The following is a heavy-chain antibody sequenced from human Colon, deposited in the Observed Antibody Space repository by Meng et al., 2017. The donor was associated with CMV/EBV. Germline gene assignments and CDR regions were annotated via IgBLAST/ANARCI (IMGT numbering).Heavy chain of an antibody. V-gene: IGHV3-48*04. D-gene: IGHD6-6*01. J-gene: IGHJ3*02. CDR1: GFTFSSYS. Sequence: GGSLRFSCAASGFTFSSYSMNWVRQAPGKGLQWVSYIGSSSTMYYADSVKGRFTISRDNAKNSLYLQMNSLRAEDTAVYYCAREYSSSSGRRAFDIWGQGTMVTVSS. CDR2: IGSSSTM. CDR3: AREYSSSSGRRAFDI.